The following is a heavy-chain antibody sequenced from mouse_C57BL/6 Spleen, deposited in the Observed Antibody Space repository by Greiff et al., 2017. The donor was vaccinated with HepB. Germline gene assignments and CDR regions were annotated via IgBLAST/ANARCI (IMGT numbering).Heavy chain of an antibody. Sequence: VKVVESGAELVRPGTSVKVSCKASGYAFTNYLIEWVKQRPGQGLEWIGVINPGSGGTNYNEKFKGKATLTADKSSSTAYMQLSSLTSEDSAVYFCARRKIYYGSSPYYAMDYWGQGTSVTVSS. CDR1: GYAFTNYL. CDR2: INPGSGGT. J-gene: IGHJ4*01. CDR3: ARRKIYYGSSPYYAMDY. D-gene: IGHD1-1*01. V-gene: IGHV1-54*01.